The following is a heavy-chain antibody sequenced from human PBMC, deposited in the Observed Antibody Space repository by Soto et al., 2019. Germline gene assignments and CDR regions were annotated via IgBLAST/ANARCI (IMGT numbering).Heavy chain of an antibody. CDR1: GYTFTSYD. J-gene: IGHJ5*02. Sequence: QVQLVQSGAEVKKPGASVKVSCKASGYTFTSYDINWVRQATGQGLEWMGWMNPNSGNTGYAQKFQGRVTMTRNTSISTAYMELSSLRSEDTAVYYCARGQGYCSSTSCYYNWFAPWGQGTLVTFSS. D-gene: IGHD2-2*01. CDR3: ARGQGYCSSTSCYYNWFAP. V-gene: IGHV1-8*01. CDR2: MNPNSGNT.